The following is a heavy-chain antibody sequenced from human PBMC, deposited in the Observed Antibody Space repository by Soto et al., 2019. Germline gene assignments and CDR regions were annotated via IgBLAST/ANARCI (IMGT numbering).Heavy chain of an antibody. V-gene: IGHV4-39*07. J-gene: IGHJ4*02. Sequence: SETLSLTCTVSGGSISNSRCHWGWIRQPPGKGLEWIASIKYSGTTFYNPSLKSRVTISVDTSKNQFSLKLTSVTAADTAVYYCARDKITGLFDYWGQGTLVTVSS. CDR2: IKYSGTT. CDR3: ARDKITGLFDY. D-gene: IGHD2-8*02. CDR1: GGSISNSRCH.